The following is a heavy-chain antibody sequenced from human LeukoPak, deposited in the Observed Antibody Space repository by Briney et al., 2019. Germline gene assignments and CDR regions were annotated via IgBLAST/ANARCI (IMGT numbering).Heavy chain of an antibody. Sequence: GGSLRLSCAASGFTFSSYSMNWVRQAPRKGLEWVSSITSSGSYIYYADSVKGRFTISRDNAKNSLYLQMNSLRAEDTAVYYCASSYFDNRGSGYFQHWGQGTLVTVSS. D-gene: IGHD3-22*01. J-gene: IGHJ1*01. CDR2: ITSSGSYI. CDR3: ASSYFDNRGSGYFQH. V-gene: IGHV3-21*04. CDR1: GFTFSSYS.